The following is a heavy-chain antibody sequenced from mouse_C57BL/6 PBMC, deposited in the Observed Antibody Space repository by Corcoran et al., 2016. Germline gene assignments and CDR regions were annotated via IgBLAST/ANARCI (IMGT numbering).Heavy chain of an antibody. Sequence: QVQLQQSGPELVKPGASVKLSCKASGYTFTSYDINWVKQRPGQGLEWIGWIYPRDGSTKYNEKFKGKATLTVDTSSSTAYMDLHSLTSEDSAVYCCARTEVYYYGLHWYFDVWGTGTTVTVSS. V-gene: IGHV1-85*01. D-gene: IGHD1-1*01. CDR1: GYTFTSYD. CDR3: ARTEVYYYGLHWYFDV. CDR2: IYPRDGST. J-gene: IGHJ1*03.